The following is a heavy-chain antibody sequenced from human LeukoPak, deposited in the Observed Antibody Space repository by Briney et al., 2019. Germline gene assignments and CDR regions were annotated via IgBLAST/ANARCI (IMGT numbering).Heavy chain of an antibody. D-gene: IGHD2-15*01. CDR1: GYTFTGYY. J-gene: IGHJ4*02. Sequence: ASVKVSCKASGYTFTGYYMHWVRQAPGQGLEWMGRMNPNSGGTNYAQKFQGRVTMTRDTSISTAYMELSRLRSDDTAVYYCARDRQLGYCSGGSCYPPGYWGQGTLVTVSS. CDR3: ARDRQLGYCSGGSCYPPGY. CDR2: MNPNSGGT. V-gene: IGHV1-2*06.